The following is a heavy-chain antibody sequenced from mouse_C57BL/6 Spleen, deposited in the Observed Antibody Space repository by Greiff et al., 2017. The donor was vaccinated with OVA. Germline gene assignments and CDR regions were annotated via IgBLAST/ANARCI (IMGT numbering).Heavy chain of an antibody. CDR1: GFTFSDAW. V-gene: IGHV6-6*01. CDR3: TRGSSGYRFAY. Sequence: EVKLMESGGGLVQPGGSMKLSCAASGFTFSDAWMDWVRQSPEKGLEWVAEIRNKANNHATYYAESVKGRFTSSRDDSKSSVYLQMNSLRAEDTGIYYCTRGSSGYRFAYWGQGTLVTVSA. D-gene: IGHD3-2*02. J-gene: IGHJ3*01. CDR2: IRNKANNHAT.